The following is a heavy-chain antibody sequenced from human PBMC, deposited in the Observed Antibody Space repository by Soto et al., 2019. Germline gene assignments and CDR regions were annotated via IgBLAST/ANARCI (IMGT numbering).Heavy chain of an antibody. Sequence: QVQLQESGPGLVKPSETLSLTCTVSGDFISNFYWSWIRQPAGKGLQSLGRISASGRSNYNPNLQSRVAMSLDTSKNQFSLRLTSLSAAGTAVYFCARGMGRYFDLWGRGTLVTVFS. CDR2: ISASGRS. CDR3: ARGMGRYFDL. J-gene: IGHJ2*01. D-gene: IGHD2-8*01. CDR1: GDFISNFY. V-gene: IGHV4-4*07.